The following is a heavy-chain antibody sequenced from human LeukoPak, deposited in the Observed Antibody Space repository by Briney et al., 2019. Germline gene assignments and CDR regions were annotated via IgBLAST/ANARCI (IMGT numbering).Heavy chain of an antibody. V-gene: IGHV3-23*01. D-gene: IGHD5-12*01. CDR2: ISGSGGST. CDR3: AREKNDIVLTSYYFDY. CDR1: GFTFSSYA. J-gene: IGHJ4*02. Sequence: GGSLRLSCAASGFTFSSYAMSWVRQAPGKGLEWVSAISGSGGSTYYADSVKGRFTISRDNSKNTLYLQMNSLRAEDTAVYYCAREKNDIVLTSYYFDYWGQGTLVTVSS.